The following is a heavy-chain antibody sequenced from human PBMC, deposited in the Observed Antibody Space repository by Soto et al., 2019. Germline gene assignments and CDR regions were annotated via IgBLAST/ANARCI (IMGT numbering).Heavy chain of an antibody. D-gene: IGHD3-22*01. Sequence: DVQLVESGGGLVQPGGSLRLSCAASGFTFSSFWMHWVRQAPGKGLAWVSRINGDGSTTNSADSVRGRFTISRDNAKKSLFLKVNSLSAEDTAVYFCARGLYNSYGTDYWGQGALVTVSS. V-gene: IGHV3-74*01. CDR3: ARGLYNSYGTDY. J-gene: IGHJ4*02. CDR1: GFTFSSFW. CDR2: INGDGSTT.